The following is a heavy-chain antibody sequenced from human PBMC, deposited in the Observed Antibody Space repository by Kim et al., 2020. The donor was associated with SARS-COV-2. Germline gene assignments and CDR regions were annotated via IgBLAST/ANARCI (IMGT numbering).Heavy chain of an antibody. Sequence: SETLSLTCNVSGGSMNRDDTCWSWIRQSPGNGLEWIGYTYYSGVTLYNPSLKSRLTISVDKSNNQFSLTLSSVTAADTAVYYCARTHENYDSWYDPGGPGTRVSV. CDR3: ARTHENYDSWYDP. V-gene: IGHV4-30-4*01. J-gene: IGHJ5*02. D-gene: IGHD3-9*01. CDR2: TYYSGVT. CDR1: GGSMNRDDTC.